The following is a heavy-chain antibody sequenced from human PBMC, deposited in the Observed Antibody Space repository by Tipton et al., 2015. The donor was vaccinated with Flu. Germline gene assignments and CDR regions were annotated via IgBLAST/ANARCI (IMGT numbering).Heavy chain of an antibody. CDR1: GFTFTNAW. J-gene: IGHJ4*02. CDR2: IKSKTEGGTA. Sequence: SLRLSCAASGFTFTNAWMSWVRQAPGKGLEWVGRIKSKTEGGTADYAAPVKGRFTISRDDSETTLYLQMNSLKIEDTAVYYCTTAYYYDPTGASVDHRGQGTLVTFSS. CDR3: TTAYYYDPTGASVDH. D-gene: IGHD3-22*01. V-gene: IGHV3-15*01.